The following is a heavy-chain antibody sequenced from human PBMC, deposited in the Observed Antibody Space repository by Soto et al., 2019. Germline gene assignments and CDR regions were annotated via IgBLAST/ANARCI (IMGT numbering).Heavy chain of an antibody. CDR1: GGSVSSGSFY. Sequence: SETLSLTCTVSGGSVSSGSFYWSWIRRPPGKGLEWIGYFYDSGSTNYNPSLRSRVTMSVDTSKNQFSLKLSSVTAADTAVYYCAASAPPATNYYYAMDVWVQVTTVTVSS. V-gene: IGHV4-61*01. CDR3: AASAPPATNYYYAMDV. D-gene: IGHD5-12*01. J-gene: IGHJ6*02. CDR2: FYDSGST.